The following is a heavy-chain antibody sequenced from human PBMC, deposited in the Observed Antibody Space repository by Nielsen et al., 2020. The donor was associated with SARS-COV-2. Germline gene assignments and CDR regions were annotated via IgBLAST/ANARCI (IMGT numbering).Heavy chain of an antibody. CDR1: GFTFSSYA. J-gene: IGHJ4*02. V-gene: IGHV3-23*01. CDR2: ISGSGGRT. D-gene: IGHD1-20*01. CDR3: AKGHRITGTVDY. Sequence: GGSLRLSCAASGFTFSSYAMSWVRQAPGKGLEWVSFISGSGGRTFYADSVKGRFTISRDNSKTTVYLQMNRLRAEDTAVYYCAKGHRITGTVDYWGQGTLVTVSS.